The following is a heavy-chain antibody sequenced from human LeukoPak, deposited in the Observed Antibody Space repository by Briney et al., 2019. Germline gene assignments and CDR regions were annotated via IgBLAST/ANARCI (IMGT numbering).Heavy chain of an antibody. V-gene: IGHV1-3*01. CDR1: GYTFSGYA. D-gene: IGHD6-13*01. Sequence: GASVKVSCKASGYTFSGYAIHWVRQAPGQRFEWMGWINAGNGHTKYSQNFQGRVTITRDSSANIVYMDVSSLTSVDTAVYYCASPGLIAAAGTFGYWGQGTLVTVSS. CDR2: INAGNGHT. CDR3: ASPGLIAAAGTFGY. J-gene: IGHJ4*02.